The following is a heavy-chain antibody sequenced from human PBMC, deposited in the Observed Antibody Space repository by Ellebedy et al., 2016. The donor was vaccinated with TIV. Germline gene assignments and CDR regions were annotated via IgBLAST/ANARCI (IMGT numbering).Heavy chain of an antibody. D-gene: IGHD7-27*01. J-gene: IGHJ4*02. Sequence: MPSETLSLTCTVSGCSISRSTYHWGWIRQPPGKGLEWIGSVHYTGSTHYNPSLKSRVTISVDTSKNQFSLKLSSVTAADTAVYYCARYRGVWGDFDYWGQGTLVTVSS. CDR2: VHYTGST. CDR1: GCSISRSTYH. V-gene: IGHV4-39*07. CDR3: ARYRGVWGDFDY.